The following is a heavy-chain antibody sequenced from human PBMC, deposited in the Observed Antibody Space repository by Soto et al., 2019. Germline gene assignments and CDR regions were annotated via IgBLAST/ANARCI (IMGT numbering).Heavy chain of an antibody. J-gene: IGHJ6*02. CDR1: GFTFSDYY. CDR2: ISSSSSYT. D-gene: IGHD2-2*02. Sequence: QVQLVESGGGLVKPGGSLRLSCAASGFTFSDYYMSWIRQAPGKGLEWVSYISSSSSYTNYADSVKGRFTISRDNAKNSMYLQMSSLGAEDAAVYYCARWEDIGVVVADISNNYYYGMDVCGRGPTVTVSS. CDR3: ARWEDIGVVVADISNNYYYGMDV. V-gene: IGHV3-11*06.